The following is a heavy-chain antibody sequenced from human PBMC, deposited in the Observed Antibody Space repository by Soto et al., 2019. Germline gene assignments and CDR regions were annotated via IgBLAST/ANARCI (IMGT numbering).Heavy chain of an antibody. CDR2: INAGNGNT. CDR1: GYTFTSYA. Sequence: ASVKASCKASGYTFTSYAIHWVRQAPGQRLEWMGWINAGNGNTKYSQKFQGRVTITRDTSASTAYMELSSLRSEDTAVYYCAREGRGYSYGSTYYYYYYGMDVWGQGTTVTVSS. D-gene: IGHD5-18*01. CDR3: AREGRGYSYGSTYYYYYYGMDV. J-gene: IGHJ6*02. V-gene: IGHV1-3*01.